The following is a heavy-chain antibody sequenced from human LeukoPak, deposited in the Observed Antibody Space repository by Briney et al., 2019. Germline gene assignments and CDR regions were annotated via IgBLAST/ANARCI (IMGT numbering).Heavy chain of an antibody. CDR3: ARGAAMTTVTSFDY. CDR1: GGTFSSYA. J-gene: IGHJ4*02. Sequence: SVKVSCKASGGTFSSYAISWVRQAPGQGLEWMGGIIPIFGTANYAQKFQGRVTITADESTSTAYMELSSLRSEDTAVYYCARGAAMTTVTSFDYWGEGTPVTVSS. D-gene: IGHD4-17*01. CDR2: IIPIFGTA. V-gene: IGHV1-69*13.